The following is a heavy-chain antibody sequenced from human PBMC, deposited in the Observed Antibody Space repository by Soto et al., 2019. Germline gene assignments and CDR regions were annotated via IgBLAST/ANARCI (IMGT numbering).Heavy chain of an antibody. J-gene: IGHJ5*02. CDR1: GGSISSGGYY. Sequence: SDTLSLTCTVSGGSISSGGYYWSWIRQHPGKGLEWIGYIYYSGSTYYNPSLKSRVTISVDTSKNQFSLKLSSVTAADTAVYYCARRRCTTTTCFDPWGQGTLVTVSS. CDR2: IYYSGST. CDR3: ARRRCTTTTCFDP. V-gene: IGHV4-31*03. D-gene: IGHD2-2*01.